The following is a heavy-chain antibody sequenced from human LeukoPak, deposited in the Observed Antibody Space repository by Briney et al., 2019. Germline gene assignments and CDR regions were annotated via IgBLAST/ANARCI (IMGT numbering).Heavy chain of an antibody. D-gene: IGHD3-22*01. CDR2: IRGKAYGGTT. CDR1: GFTFGDYA. V-gene: IGHV3-49*03. J-gene: IGHJ4*02. Sequence: GGSLRLSCTASGFTFGDYAMSWFRQAPGKGLEWVGFIRGKAYGGTTEYAASVKGRFTISRDDSKSIAYLQMNSLKTEDTAVYYCTRSSPYPHYYDSIQPFDYWGQGTLVTVSS. CDR3: TRSSPYPHYYDSIQPFDY.